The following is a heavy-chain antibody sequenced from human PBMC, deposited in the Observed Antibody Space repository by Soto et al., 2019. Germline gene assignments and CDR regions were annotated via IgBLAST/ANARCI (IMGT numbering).Heavy chain of an antibody. D-gene: IGHD3-3*01. Sequence: GASVKVSCKASGYTFTSYAMHWVRQAPGQRLEWMGWINAGNGNTKYSQKFQGRVTITRDTSASTAYMELSSLRSEDTAVYYCARIRFLEWLFPGGNYYGMDVWGHGTTVTVS. CDR2: INAGNGNT. CDR3: ARIRFLEWLFPGGNYYGMDV. J-gene: IGHJ6*02. V-gene: IGHV1-3*01. CDR1: GYTFTSYA.